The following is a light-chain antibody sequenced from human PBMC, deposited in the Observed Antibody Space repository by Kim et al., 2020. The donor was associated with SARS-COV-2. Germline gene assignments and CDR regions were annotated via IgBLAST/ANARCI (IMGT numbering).Light chain of an antibody. CDR1: QFINSA. V-gene: IGKV1-13*02. CDR2: DAS. Sequence: AVQLTQSPSSLSPSLGDTLVISCRTSQFINSALAWHQQKPGQPPKLLLFDASRLQSGVPSRFSGTGYGTEFTLTIRGLQTEDFATYYCQQYSRYPITFGQGTRLEIK. CDR3: QQYSRYPIT. J-gene: IGKJ5*01.